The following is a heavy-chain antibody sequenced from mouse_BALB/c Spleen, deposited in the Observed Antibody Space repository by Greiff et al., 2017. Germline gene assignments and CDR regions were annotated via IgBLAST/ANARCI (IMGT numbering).Heavy chain of an antibody. Sequence: EVQRVESGGGLVKPGGSLKLSCAASGFTFSDYYMYWVRQTPEKRLEWVATISDGGSYTYYPDSVKGRFTISRDNAKNNLYLQMSSLKSEDTAMYYCARDTLGREAMDYWGQGTSVTVSS. CDR1: GFTFSDYY. CDR3: ARDTLGREAMDY. CDR2: ISDGGSYT. D-gene: IGHD4-1*01. V-gene: IGHV5-4*02. J-gene: IGHJ4*01.